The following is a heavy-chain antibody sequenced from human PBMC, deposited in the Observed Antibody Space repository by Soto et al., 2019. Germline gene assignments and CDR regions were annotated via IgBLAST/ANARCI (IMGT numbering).Heavy chain of an antibody. CDR3: AKGGIVGATDDAFDI. CDR1: GFTFSSYA. V-gene: IGHV3-30*04. CDR2: ISYDGSNK. Sequence: QVQLVESGGGVVQPGRSLRLSCAASGFTFSSYAMHWVRQAPGKGLEWVAVISYDGSNKYYADSVKGRFTISRDNSKNTLYLQMNSLRAEDTAVYYCAKGGIVGATDDAFDIWGQGTMVTVSS. D-gene: IGHD1-26*01. J-gene: IGHJ3*02.